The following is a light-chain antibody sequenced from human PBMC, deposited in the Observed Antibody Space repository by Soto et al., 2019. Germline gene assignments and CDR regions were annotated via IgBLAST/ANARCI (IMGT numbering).Light chain of an antibody. V-gene: IGLV2-14*01. CDR2: EVS. CDR3: SSYTSSSTLI. Sequence: QSALTQPASVSGSPGQSITISCSGTSSDAGGYNYVSWYQQHPGKAPKLMMYEVSNRPSGVSNRFSGSKSDNTASLTISGLQAEDEADYYCSSYTSSSTLIFGGGTKLTVL. CDR1: SSDAGGYNY. J-gene: IGLJ2*01.